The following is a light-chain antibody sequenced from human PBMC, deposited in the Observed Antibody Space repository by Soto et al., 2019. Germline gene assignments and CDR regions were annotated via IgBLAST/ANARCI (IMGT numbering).Light chain of an antibody. J-gene: IGKJ2*01. CDR1: QSVLSSSNNKNY. CDR2: WAS. Sequence: DIVMTQSPDSLAVSLGERATINCKSSQSVLSSSNNKNYLAWYQQKPGQPPKLLIYWASTRESGVPDRFSGSGSGTHFTLTISSLQAEDVAVYYCQQYYSTPYTFGQGTKLEIK. CDR3: QQYYSTPYT. V-gene: IGKV4-1*01.